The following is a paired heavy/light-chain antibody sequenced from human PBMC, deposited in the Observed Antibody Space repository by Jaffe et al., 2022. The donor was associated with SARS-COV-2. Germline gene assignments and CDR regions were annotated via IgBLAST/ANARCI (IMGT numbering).Light chain of an antibody. CDR2: WAS. CDR1: QSVLYSSNNKNY. CDR3: QQYYSTPYT. J-gene: IGKJ2*01. V-gene: IGKV4-1*01. Sequence: DIVMTQSPDSLAVSLGERATINCKSSQSVLYSSNNKNYLTWYQQKPGQSPKLLIYWASTRESGVPDRFSGSGSGTDFTLTISSLQAEDVAVYYCQQYYSTPYTFGQGTKLEIK.
Heavy chain of an antibody. CDR1: GGSISSSGYH. D-gene: IGHD3-10*01. J-gene: IGHJ4*02. CDR2: IDDSGGT. CDR3: ARDNDASGIGSFDC. Sequence: QVQLQESDPGLVKPSQTLSLTCTVSGGSISSSGYHWNWIRQHPGKGLEWIGYIDDSGGTNYNPSLRSRVTISVDTSKNQFSLKLSSVTAADTAVYSCARDNDASGIGSFDCWGQGILVTVSS. V-gene: IGHV4-31*03.